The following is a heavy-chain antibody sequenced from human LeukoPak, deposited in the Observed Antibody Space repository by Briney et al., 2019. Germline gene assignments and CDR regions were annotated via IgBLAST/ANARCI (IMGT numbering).Heavy chain of an antibody. CDR1: GFSFSGYA. CDR2: VSDSGVNT. CDR3: ASAAATLTNLRLVDY. J-gene: IGHJ4*02. Sequence: GGSLRLSCAASGFSFSGYAMSWVRQAPGKGLDWVSGVSDSGVNTYYADSVKGRFTISRDNSKYTLYLQMNSLRTEDTGVYYCASAAATLTNLRLVDYWGQGTLVTVSS. V-gene: IGHV3-23*01. D-gene: IGHD4-17*01.